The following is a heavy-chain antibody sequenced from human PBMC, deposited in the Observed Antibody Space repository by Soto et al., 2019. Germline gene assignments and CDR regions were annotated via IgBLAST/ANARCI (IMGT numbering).Heavy chain of an antibody. D-gene: IGHD6-19*01. CDR3: AKNGEIGGWYGQPRFDP. CDR2: ISGSGGST. J-gene: IGHJ5*02. Sequence: GGSLRLSCAASGFTFSSYAMSWVRQAPGKGLEWVSAISGSGGSTYYADSVKGRFTISRDNSKNTLYLQMNSLRAEDTAVYYCAKNGEIGGWYGQPRFDPWGQGTLVTVSS. CDR1: GFTFSSYA. V-gene: IGHV3-23*01.